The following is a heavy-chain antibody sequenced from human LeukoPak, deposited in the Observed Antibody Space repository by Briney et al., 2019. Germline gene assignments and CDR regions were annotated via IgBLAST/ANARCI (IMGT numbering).Heavy chain of an antibody. CDR3: ARAGGDYNVLTGYYRVDY. CDR2: ISSSSSYI. Sequence: GGSLRLSCAGSGFTFSSYAMSWVRQAAGKGLEWVSAISSSSSYIYYADSVKGRFTVSRDNAKNSLYLQMNSLTAEDTALYYCARAGGDYNVLTGYYRVDYWGQGALVTVSS. V-gene: IGHV3-21*01. D-gene: IGHD3-9*01. J-gene: IGHJ4*02. CDR1: GFTFSSYA.